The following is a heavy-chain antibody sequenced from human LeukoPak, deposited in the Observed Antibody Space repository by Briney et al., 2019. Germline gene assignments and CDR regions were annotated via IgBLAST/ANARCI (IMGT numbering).Heavy chain of an antibody. CDR2: IYYSGSA. CDR3: ARVGGSGSYYYAMDV. CDR1: GGSISNSGYY. V-gene: IGHV4-39*07. D-gene: IGHD3-10*01. J-gene: IGHJ6*02. Sequence: SETLSLTCNVSGGSISNSGYYWGSIRQPPGKGLEWIGSIYYSGSAYYNPSLKSRVTISVDTSKNQFSLKLSSVTAADTAVYYCARVGGSGSYYYAMDVWGQGTTVTVSS.